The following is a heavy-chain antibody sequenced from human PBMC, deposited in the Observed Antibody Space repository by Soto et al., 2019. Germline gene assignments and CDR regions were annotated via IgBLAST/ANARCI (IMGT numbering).Heavy chain of an antibody. J-gene: IGHJ4*02. CDR2: ISGSGGST. Sequence: GGSLRLSCAASGFTFSSYAMSWVRQAPGKGLEWVSAISGSGGSTYYADSVKGRFTISRDNSKNTLYLQMNSLRAEDTAVYYCAKGMVRYFDWLFTCFDYWGQGTLVTVSS. CDR3: AKGMVRYFDWLFTCFDY. V-gene: IGHV3-23*01. CDR1: GFTFSSYA. D-gene: IGHD3-9*01.